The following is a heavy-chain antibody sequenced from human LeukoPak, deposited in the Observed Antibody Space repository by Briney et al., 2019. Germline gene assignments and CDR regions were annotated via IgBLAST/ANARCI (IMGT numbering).Heavy chain of an antibody. V-gene: IGHV4-31*03. J-gene: IGHJ3*02. D-gene: IGHD3-22*01. Sequence: SQTLSLTCTVSGGSISSGGYYWSWIRQHPGKGLEWIGYIYYSGSTYYNPSHKSRVTISVDTSKNQFSLKLSSVTAADTAVYYCARVSDYYDSSGYYASHAFDIWGQGTMVTVSS. CDR2: IYYSGST. CDR3: ARVSDYYDSSGYYASHAFDI. CDR1: GGSISSGGYY.